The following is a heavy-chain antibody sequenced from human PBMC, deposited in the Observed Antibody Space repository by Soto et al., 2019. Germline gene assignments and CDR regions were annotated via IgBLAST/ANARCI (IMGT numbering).Heavy chain of an antibody. CDR2: IWYDGSNK. Sequence: QVQLVESGGGVVQPGRSLRLSCAASGFTFSSYGMHWVRQAPGKGLEWVAVIWYDGSNKYYTDSVKGRFTISRDNSRNTLYLQMNSLSAEDTAVYYCARGLITSTHRGIDYWGHGTLVTVSS. CDR1: GFTFSSYG. D-gene: IGHD3-16*01. V-gene: IGHV3-33*01. J-gene: IGHJ4*01. CDR3: ARGLITSTHRGIDY.